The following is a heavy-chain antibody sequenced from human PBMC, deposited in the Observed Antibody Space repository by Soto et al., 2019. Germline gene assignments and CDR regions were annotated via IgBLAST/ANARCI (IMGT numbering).Heavy chain of an antibody. Sequence: QINLIESGPTLVKPTQTLTRTCTFSGFSLSTSGAAVGWVRQPPGRALEWLALIYWDGDKRYNASLGNRLTITKDTSMNQVVLTLTNVDHADTATYYCAHRATMTIFGLIIDNGIWFDPWGQGTRVIVSS. V-gene: IGHV2-5*02. CDR1: GFSLSTSGAA. D-gene: IGHD3-3*01. CDR2: IYWDGDK. CDR3: AHRATMTIFGLIIDNGIWFDP. J-gene: IGHJ5*02.